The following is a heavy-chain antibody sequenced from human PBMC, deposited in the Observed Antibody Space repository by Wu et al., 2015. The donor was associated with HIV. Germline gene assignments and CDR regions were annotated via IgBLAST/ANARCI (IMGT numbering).Heavy chain of an antibody. V-gene: IGHV1-2*02. J-gene: IGHJ6*01. CDR3: AINTDSVATSLYSLGV. Sequence: QVQLVQSGAEVKKPGSSVKVSCKASGGTFSSYAISWVRQAPGQGLEWMGRVNPNNGATKVAEKFRGRVSMTTDTSITTAYMELRSLKSEDTAVYYCAINTDSVATSLYSLGVWGQGTVVTVSS. CDR1: GGTFSSYA. CDR2: VNPNNGAT. D-gene: IGHD5-12*01.